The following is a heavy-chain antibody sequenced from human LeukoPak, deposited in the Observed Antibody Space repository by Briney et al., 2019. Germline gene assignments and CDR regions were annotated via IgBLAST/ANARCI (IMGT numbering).Heavy chain of an antibody. D-gene: IGHD3-3*01. V-gene: IGHV3-48*02. CDR2: ISGSSSTT. Sequence: QPGGSLRLSCAASGFTFSSYSMNWVRQAPGRGLEWLSYISGSSSTTHYADSVKGRFTISRDNAKNSLYLQMNSLRDEDTAVYYCARDWEWAFDIWGQGTMVSVSS. J-gene: IGHJ3*02. CDR3: ARDWEWAFDI. CDR1: GFTFSSYS.